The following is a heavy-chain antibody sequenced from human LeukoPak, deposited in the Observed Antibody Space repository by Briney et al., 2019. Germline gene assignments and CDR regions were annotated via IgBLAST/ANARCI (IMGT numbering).Heavy chain of an antibody. CDR3: AKAGSSGWYEAFDY. V-gene: IGHV3-23*01. CDR1: GFTFSSYG. CDR2: ISGSGGST. J-gene: IGHJ4*02. Sequence: GGSLRLSCAASGFTFSSYGMSWVRQAPGKGLEWVSAISGSGGSTYYADSVKGRFTISRDNSKNTLYLQMNSLRAEDTAVYYCAKAGSSGWYEAFDYRGQGTLVTVSS. D-gene: IGHD6-19*01.